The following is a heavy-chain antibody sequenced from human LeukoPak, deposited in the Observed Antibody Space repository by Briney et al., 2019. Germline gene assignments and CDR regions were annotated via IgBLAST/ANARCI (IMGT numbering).Heavy chain of an antibody. Sequence: GGSLRLSCAASGFTFSSYGMSWVRQAPGKGLEWVAAISGSGGSTYYADSVKGPFTISRDNSKNTLFLQMNSLRAEDTAVYYCAKGMVVAATPLGYWGQGTLVTVSS. CDR3: AKGMVVAATPLGY. CDR1: GFTFSSYG. D-gene: IGHD2-15*01. CDR2: ISGSGGST. V-gene: IGHV3-23*01. J-gene: IGHJ4*02.